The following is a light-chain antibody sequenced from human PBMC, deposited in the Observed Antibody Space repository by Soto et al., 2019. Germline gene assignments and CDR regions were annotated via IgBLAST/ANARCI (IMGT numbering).Light chain of an antibody. J-gene: IGLJ3*02. Sequence: QSVLTQPPFASGSPGQSVTISCTGTSSDVGGYNSVSWYQQHPGKAPKLMIYEVNKRPSGVPDRFSASKSDNTASLTVSGLQAEDEADYYCSSYAGTKNLVFGGGTQLTVL. CDR3: SSYAGTKNLV. CDR2: EVN. CDR1: SSDVGGYNS. V-gene: IGLV2-8*01.